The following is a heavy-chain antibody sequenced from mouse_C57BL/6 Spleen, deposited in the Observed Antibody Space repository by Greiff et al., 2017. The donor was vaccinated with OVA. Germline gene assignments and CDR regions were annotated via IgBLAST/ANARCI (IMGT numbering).Heavy chain of an antibody. V-gene: IGHV1-81*01. CDR1: GYTFTSYG. Sequence: VQLQQSGAELARPGASVKLSCKASGYTFTSYGISWVKQRTGQGLEWIGEIYPRSGNTYYNEKFKGKATLTADKSSSTAYMELRSLTSEDAAVYFCARVSVTTAGAYWGQGTLVTVSA. D-gene: IGHD1-2*01. J-gene: IGHJ3*01. CDR2: IYPRSGNT. CDR3: ARVSVTTAGAY.